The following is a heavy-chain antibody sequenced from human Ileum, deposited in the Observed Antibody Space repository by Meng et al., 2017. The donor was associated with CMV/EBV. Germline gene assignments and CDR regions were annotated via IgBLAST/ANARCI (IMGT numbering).Heavy chain of an antibody. V-gene: IGHV1-18*01. CDR3: ARGRAYGSGSYLPDY. Sequence: SGYTFTSDGSSWVRQAPGQGLEWMGWISTYNGNTNYAQKVQGRVTMTTDTSTTTVYMELRSLRSDDTAVYYCARGRAYGSGSYLPDYWGQGTLVTVSS. J-gene: IGHJ4*02. CDR2: ISTYNGNT. D-gene: IGHD3-10*01. CDR1: GYTFTSDG.